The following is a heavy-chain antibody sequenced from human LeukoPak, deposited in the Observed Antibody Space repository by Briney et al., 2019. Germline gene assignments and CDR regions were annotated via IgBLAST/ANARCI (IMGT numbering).Heavy chain of an antibody. D-gene: IGHD3-16*01. Sequence: GGSLRLSCLGSGFTLSDYYMDWVRQAPGKGLEGVGRIRDKGKGDSIDYAASVKGIFPISRDDSKNSVYLQMNSLKTEDTAVYYCERDGGGMYNYWGQGTLVTVSS. CDR2: IRDKGKGDSI. CDR3: ERDGGGMYNY. V-gene: IGHV3-72*01. CDR1: GFTLSDYY. J-gene: IGHJ4*02.